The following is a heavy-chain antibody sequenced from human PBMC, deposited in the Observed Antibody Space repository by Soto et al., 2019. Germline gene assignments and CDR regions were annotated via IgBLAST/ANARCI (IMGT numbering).Heavy chain of an antibody. D-gene: IGHD5-18*01. Sequence: QVQLVQSGAEVKKPESSVKVSCKAPGGTFSTYAISWVRQAPGQGLEWMGGILPMFGTANYAQRFQDRVASTADESTNTVYMERRGLRSEDPAVSFCARGIQLWLRRINNGYSGWGQGTLVTVSS. CDR1: GGTFSTYA. V-gene: IGHV1-69*12. CDR3: ARGIQLWLRRINNGYSG. CDR2: ILPMFGTA. J-gene: IGHJ4*02.